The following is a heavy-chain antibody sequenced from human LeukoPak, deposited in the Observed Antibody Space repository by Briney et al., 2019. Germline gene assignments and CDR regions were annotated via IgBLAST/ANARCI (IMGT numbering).Heavy chain of an antibody. J-gene: IGHJ4*02. CDR1: GLTFNSYW. D-gene: IGHD1-26*01. CDR2: ISYDGSNK. CDR3: AFPQWELTHLPPDY. V-gene: IGHV3-30*03. Sequence: GGSLRLSCAASGLTFNSYWMHWVRQVAGKGLVWVAVISYDGSNKYYADSVKGRFTISRDNSKNTLYLQMNSLRAEDTAVYYCAFPQWELTHLPPDYWGQGTLVTVSS.